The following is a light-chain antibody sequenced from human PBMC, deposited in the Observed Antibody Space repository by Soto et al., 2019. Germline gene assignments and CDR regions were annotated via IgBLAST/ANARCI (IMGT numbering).Light chain of an antibody. Sequence: DIQLTQSPSTLSASVGDRVVITCRASQTIDRWLAWYQQRPGLAPRLLIYDASTLESGVPSRFSGSGSETECTLTISSLKPDDFATYHCQQYEGTQTFGQGTTVEVK. CDR2: DAS. J-gene: IGKJ1*01. CDR3: QQYEGTQT. CDR1: QTIDRW. V-gene: IGKV1-5*01.